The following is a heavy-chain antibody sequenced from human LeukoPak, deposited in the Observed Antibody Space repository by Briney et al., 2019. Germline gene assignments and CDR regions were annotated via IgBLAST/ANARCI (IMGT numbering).Heavy chain of an antibody. CDR3: TRGFCNSIRCYEGPSDF. D-gene: IGHD2-2*01. CDR1: GFIFSKAW. V-gene: IGHV3-15*01. J-gene: IGHJ4*02. Sequence: NSGGSLRLSCAASGFIFSKAWMSWVRQAPGKGLEWVGHIKTKSDGGTTDYAAPVKGRFIVSRDDSKNSLYLQMNSLNIGDTAVYYCTRGFCNSIRCYEGPSDFWGQGTVVTVSS. CDR2: IKTKSDGGTT.